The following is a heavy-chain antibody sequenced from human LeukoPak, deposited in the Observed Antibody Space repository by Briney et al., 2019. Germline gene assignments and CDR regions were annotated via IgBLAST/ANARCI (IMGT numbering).Heavy chain of an antibody. CDR3: ARGKLAAPGRTGYNWFDP. CDR2: INPNSGGT. CDR1: GYTFTRYY. V-gene: IGHV1-2*02. D-gene: IGHD6-13*01. Sequence: GASVKVSCKASGYTFTRYYIHWVRQAPGQGLEWMGWINPNSGGTNYAQKFQGRVTMPRDTSITTAYMELSGLRSDDTAIYYCARGKLAAPGRTGYNWFDPWGQGTLVTVSS. J-gene: IGHJ5*02.